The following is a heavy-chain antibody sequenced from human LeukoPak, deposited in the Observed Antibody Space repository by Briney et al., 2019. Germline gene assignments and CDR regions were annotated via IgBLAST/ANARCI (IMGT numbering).Heavy chain of an antibody. J-gene: IGHJ4*02. V-gene: IGHV3-23*01. Sequence: GGTLRLSCAASGFTFSSYGMSWVRQAPGRGLEWVSAISGSGGSTYYADSVKGRFTISRDNSKNTLYLQMNSLRAEDTAVYYCAKDHLPGIVVADRDYWGQGTLVTVSS. CDR1: GFTFSSYG. CDR3: AKDHLPGIVVADRDY. CDR2: ISGSGGST. D-gene: IGHD6-19*01.